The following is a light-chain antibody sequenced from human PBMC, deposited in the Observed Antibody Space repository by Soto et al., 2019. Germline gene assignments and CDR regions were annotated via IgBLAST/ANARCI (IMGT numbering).Light chain of an antibody. V-gene: IGKV1-27*01. CDR2: NES. CDR1: QGISNY. J-gene: IGKJ1*01. CDR3: QKYNTAPWT. Sequence: DIQMTQSPSSLSASVGDRVTITCRASQGISNYLAWYQQKPGKVPKFLIYNESTLQSGVPSRLSGSGSGTDFTLTISSMQPEDVATYYCQKYNTAPWTFGQGTKVEIK.